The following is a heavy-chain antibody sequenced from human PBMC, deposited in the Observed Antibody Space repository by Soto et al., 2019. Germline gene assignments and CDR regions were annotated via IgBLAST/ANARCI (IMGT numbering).Heavy chain of an antibody. D-gene: IGHD4-4*01. V-gene: IGHV3-30*03. J-gene: IGHJ6*02. CDR3: ATSRDAYSSYFYYGMDG. CDR2: ILHDGSAE. Sequence: HPGGSXRLSCSASGCTFTSYEMHWVRQAPGKGLEWMALILHDGSAEYYADSVKRRFTISRDNSRSTLYLQMNSLRAEDTAVYYCATSRDAYSSYFYYGMDGWGQGTTVTVSS. CDR1: GCTFTSYE.